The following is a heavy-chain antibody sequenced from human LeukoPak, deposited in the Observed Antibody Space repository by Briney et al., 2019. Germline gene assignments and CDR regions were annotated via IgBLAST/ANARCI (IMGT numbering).Heavy chain of an antibody. CDR3: ARAISRDREIDY. CDR1: GYTFTSYG. Sequence: ASVRVSCKASGYTFTSYGISWVRQAPGQGLEWMGWISAYNGNTNYAQKLQGRVTMTTDTSASTAYMELSSLRSEDTAVYYCARAISRDREIDYWGQGTLVTVSS. V-gene: IGHV1-18*01. D-gene: IGHD6-13*01. CDR2: ISAYNGNT. J-gene: IGHJ4*02.